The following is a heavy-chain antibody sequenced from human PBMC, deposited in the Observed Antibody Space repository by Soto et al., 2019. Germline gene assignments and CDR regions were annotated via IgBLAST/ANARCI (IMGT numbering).Heavy chain of an antibody. V-gene: IGHV1-3*05. Sequence: QVQLVQSGAEEKKPGASVKVSCKASGYTFTSYAMHWVRQAPGQRLEWMGWINAGNGNTKYSQKFQGRVTITRDTSASTAYMELSSLRSEDTAVYYCARSFVVVIALDYWGQGTLVTVSS. CDR2: INAGNGNT. CDR3: ARSFVVVIALDY. CDR1: GYTFTSYA. J-gene: IGHJ4*02. D-gene: IGHD2-21*01.